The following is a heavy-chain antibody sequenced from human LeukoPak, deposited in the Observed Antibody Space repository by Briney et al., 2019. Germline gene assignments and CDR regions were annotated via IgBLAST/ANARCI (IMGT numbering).Heavy chain of an antibody. D-gene: IGHD6-25*01. CDR1: GFTFSSYA. J-gene: IGHJ6*03. V-gene: IGHV3-23*01. CDR3: AKDEASGYGLGVGYYFYMDV. CDR2: ISGIGDRT. Sequence: GGSLRLSCAASGFTFSSYAMSWVRQAPGRGLEWVATISGIGDRTFYADSVRGRLTISRDNSKNTLYLQMNSVRAEDTAVYYCAKDEASGYGLGVGYYFYMDVWGKGTTVTVSS.